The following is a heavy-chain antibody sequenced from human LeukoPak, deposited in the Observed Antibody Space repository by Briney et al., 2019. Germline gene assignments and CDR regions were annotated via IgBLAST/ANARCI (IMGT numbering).Heavy chain of an antibody. CDR3: AKGRRDGYNYDY. CDR1: GFTVSSNY. V-gene: IGHV3-33*06. D-gene: IGHD5-24*01. J-gene: IGHJ4*02. CDR2: IWYDGSNK. Sequence: PGGSLRLSCAASGFTVSSNYMSWVRQAPGKGLEWVAVIWYDGSNKYYADSVKGRFTISRDSSENTLYLQMNSLRAEDTALYYCAKGRRDGYNYDYWGQGTPVTVSS.